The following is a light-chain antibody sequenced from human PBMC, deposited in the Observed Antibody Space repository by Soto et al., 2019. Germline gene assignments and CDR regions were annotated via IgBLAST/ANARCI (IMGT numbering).Light chain of an antibody. CDR3: QQYMSYS. CDR1: QSISKW. J-gene: IGKJ1*01. V-gene: IGKV1-5*01. Sequence: DMQMAQSPSTLPASVGDRVTITCRASQSISKWLAWYQPKPGTAPKMLIYPASTLESGVPSRFSGSGSGTEFTLTISSLQPDDFATYYCQQYMSYSFGQGTKVDIK. CDR2: PAS.